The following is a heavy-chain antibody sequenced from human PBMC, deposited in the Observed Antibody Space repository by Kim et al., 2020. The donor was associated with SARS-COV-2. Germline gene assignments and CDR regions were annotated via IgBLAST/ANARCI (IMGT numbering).Heavy chain of an antibody. D-gene: IGHD3-3*01. Sequence: GGSLRLSCAPSGFTFSSYAMHWVRQAPGKGLEWVAVISYDGSNKYYVDSVKGRFTISRDNSKNTLYLQMNSLRAEDTAVYYCARGRNPHFITIFGVVTDPSYYYYYYGMDVWGQGTTVTVSS. CDR1: GFTFSSYA. V-gene: IGHV3-30*04. CDR2: ISYDGSNK. CDR3: ARGRNPHFITIFGVVTDPSYYYYYYGMDV. J-gene: IGHJ6*02.